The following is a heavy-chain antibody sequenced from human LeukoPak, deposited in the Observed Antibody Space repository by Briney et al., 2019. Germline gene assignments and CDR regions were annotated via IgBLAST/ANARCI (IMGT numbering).Heavy chain of an antibody. V-gene: IGHV5-51*01. Sequence: PGESLKISCKGSGYNFTNDWIAWVRQMPGRGLEWMGIIYPGDYDSRYSLSFEGQVTISADKSISTAYLRWSSLKASDTAMYYCARMTSDRYLDYWGQGTLVTVSS. J-gene: IGHJ4*02. CDR2: IYPGDYDS. CDR3: ARMTSDRYLDY. CDR1: GYNFTNDW. D-gene: IGHD1-14*01.